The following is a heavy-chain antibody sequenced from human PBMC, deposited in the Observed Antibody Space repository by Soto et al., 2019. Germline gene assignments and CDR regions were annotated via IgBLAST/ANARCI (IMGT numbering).Heavy chain of an antibody. Sequence: GGSLRLSCAASGFTVSSNYMSSVRQAPGKGLEWVSVIYSGGSTYYADSVKGRFTISRDNSKNTLYLQMNSLRAEDTAAYYCASTVTRASYYYGMDVWGQGTTVTVSS. CDR1: GFTVSSNY. D-gene: IGHD4-17*01. CDR3: ASTVTRASYYYGMDV. CDR2: IYSGGST. V-gene: IGHV3-53*01. J-gene: IGHJ6*02.